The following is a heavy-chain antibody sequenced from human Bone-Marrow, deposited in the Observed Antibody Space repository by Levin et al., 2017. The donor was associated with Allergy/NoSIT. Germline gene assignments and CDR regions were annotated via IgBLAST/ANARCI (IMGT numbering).Heavy chain of an antibody. V-gene: IGHV4-31*03. CDR1: GGSISSGGYY. J-gene: IGHJ4*02. D-gene: IGHD4-17*01. CDR2: IYYSGST. CDR3: ASLHRGMTTVFDY. Sequence: SQTLSLTCTVSGGSISSGGYYWSWIRQHPGKGLEWIGYIYYSGSTYYNPSLKSRVTISVDTSKNQFSLKLSSVTAADTAVYYCASLHRGMTTVFDYWGQGTLVTVSS.